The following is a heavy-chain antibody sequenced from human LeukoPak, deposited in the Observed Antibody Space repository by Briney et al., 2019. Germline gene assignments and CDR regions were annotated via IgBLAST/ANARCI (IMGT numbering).Heavy chain of an antibody. D-gene: IGHD4-23*01. CDR3: ASLFTTVVTPGSGY. V-gene: IGHV4-39*07. CDR2: INYSGST. Sequence: SETLSLTCTISDDSISNNRYFWAWIRQPPGKGLEWIGSINYSGSTNYNPSLKSRVTISVDKSKNQFSLKLSSVTAADTAVYYCASLFTTVVTPGSGYWGQGTLVTVSS. J-gene: IGHJ4*02. CDR1: DDSISNNRYF.